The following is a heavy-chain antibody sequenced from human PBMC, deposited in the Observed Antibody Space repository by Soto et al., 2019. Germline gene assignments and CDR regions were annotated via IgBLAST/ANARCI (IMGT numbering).Heavy chain of an antibody. CDR3: ARDRFTVVTPETFFDY. V-gene: IGHV3-30-3*01. J-gene: IGHJ4*02. D-gene: IGHD2-21*02. CDR2: ISYDGSNK. Sequence: GGSLRLSCAASGFTFSSYAMHWVRQAPGKGLEWVAVISYDGSNKYYADSVKGRFTISRDNSKNTLYLQMNSLRAGDTAVYYCARDRFTVVTPETFFDYWGQGTMVTVSS. CDR1: GFTFSSYA.